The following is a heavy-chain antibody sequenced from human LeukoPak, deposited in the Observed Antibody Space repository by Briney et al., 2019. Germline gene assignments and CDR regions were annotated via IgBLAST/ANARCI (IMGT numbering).Heavy chain of an antibody. Sequence: WASVKVSCKASGGTLSSDAISWVRRAPGQGLEWMGGIVPIFGRTDYAQKFQGRVTITRDESTSTVYMELRSLTSGDTAVYYCARDWNYCSSTSCSDAFDIWGQGTMDTVSS. D-gene: IGHD2-2*01. V-gene: IGHV1-69*05. CDR1: GGTLSSDA. CDR3: ARDWNYCSSTSCSDAFDI. J-gene: IGHJ3*02. CDR2: IVPIFGRT.